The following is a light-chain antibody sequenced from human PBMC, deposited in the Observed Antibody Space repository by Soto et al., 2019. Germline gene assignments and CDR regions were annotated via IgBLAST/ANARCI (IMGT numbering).Light chain of an antibody. CDR3: QQYNSYSQT. V-gene: IGKV1-5*01. CDR1: PSISTW. CDR2: DAS. J-gene: IGKJ1*01. Sequence: DIQMTQSPSTLSASLGDRVTITCRASPSISTWLAWYQQKPGKAPNLLIYDASSLQSGVPSRFSGSGSGTEFTLTISGLQPDDFATYYCQQYNSYSQTFGQGTKVDIK.